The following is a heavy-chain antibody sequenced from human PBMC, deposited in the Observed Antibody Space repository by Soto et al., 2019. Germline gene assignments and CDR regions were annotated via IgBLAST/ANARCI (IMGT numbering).Heavy chain of an antibody. CDR2: IYPGDSDT. Sequence: GESLKISCKGSGYSFTSYWIGWVRQMPGKGLEWMGIIYPGDSDTRYSPSFQGQVTISADKSISTAYLQWSSLKASDTAMYYCARHRPYYYDSSGYAGDYYGMDVWGQGTTVTVSS. CDR3: ARHRPYYYDSSGYAGDYYGMDV. J-gene: IGHJ6*02. CDR1: GYSFTSYW. D-gene: IGHD3-22*01. V-gene: IGHV5-51*01.